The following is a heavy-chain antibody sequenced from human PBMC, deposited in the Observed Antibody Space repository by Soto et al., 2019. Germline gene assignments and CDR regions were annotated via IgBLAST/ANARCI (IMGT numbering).Heavy chain of an antibody. V-gene: IGHV1-69*06. Sequence: QVQLVQSGAEVKKPGSSVKVSCKASGGTFSSYAISWVRQAPGQGLEWMGGIIPIFGTANYAQKFQGRVTITADKSTSTAYMELSSLRSEDTAVYYCARAPCPYCSGGSCYPFDYWGQGTLVTVSS. CDR2: IIPIFGTA. D-gene: IGHD2-15*01. J-gene: IGHJ4*02. CDR1: GGTFSSYA. CDR3: ARAPCPYCSGGSCYPFDY.